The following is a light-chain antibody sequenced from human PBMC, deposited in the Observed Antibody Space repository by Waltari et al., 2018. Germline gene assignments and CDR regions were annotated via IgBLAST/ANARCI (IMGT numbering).Light chain of an antibody. CDR2: QDT. CDR3: QAWDTISAR. Sequence: SYELPPPPSVSVSPGQTARLPFPVPPLVPPYVSWYQQKPGQSPVLIIYQDTKRPSGIPERLSGSNSGNTATLTISGTQVMDEGDYYCQAWDTISARLGGGTKLTVL. V-gene: IGLV3-1*01. CDR1: PLVPPY. J-gene: IGLJ2*01.